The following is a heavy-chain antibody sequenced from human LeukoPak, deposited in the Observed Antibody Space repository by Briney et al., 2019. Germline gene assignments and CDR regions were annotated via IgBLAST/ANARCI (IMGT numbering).Heavy chain of an antibody. CDR3: ARGRHPGPTWISEY. V-gene: IGHV1-8*01. D-gene: IGHD5-12*01. J-gene: IGHJ4*02. Sequence: ASVKVSWKASEYTFTSYDINWVRQATGQGLEWMGWMNPNSGNTGYAQKFQGRVTTTRNTSISTAYMGLSSLTFEDTAVYYCARGRHPGPTWISEYWGQGTLVTVSS. CDR2: MNPNSGNT. CDR1: EYTFTSYD.